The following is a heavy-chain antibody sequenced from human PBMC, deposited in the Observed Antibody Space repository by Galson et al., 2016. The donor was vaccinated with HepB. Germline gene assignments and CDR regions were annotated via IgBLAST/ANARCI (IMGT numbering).Heavy chain of an antibody. V-gene: IGHV3-74*01. D-gene: IGHD3-22*01. Sequence: SMRLSCAASGFTSRSSWMHWVRQPPGKGLVWVGRINRYGSTTNYEDSLKGRFTISRDNAKNKLYLEMNSLRAEDTAVYCCGVLNYYDGHAWGQGTLVTVPS. CDR2: INRYGSTT. CDR3: GVLNYYDGHA. J-gene: IGHJ1*01. CDR1: GFTSRSSW.